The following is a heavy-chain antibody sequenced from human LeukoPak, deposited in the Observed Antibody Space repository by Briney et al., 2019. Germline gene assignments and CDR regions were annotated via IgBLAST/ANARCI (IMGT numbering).Heavy chain of an antibody. CDR3: ARVLEYYDILTGYSTDAFDI. Sequence: SETLSLTCTVSGGSISSYYWSWIRQPAGKGLEWIGRIYYSGSTNYNPSLKSRVTISVDTPKNQFSLKLSSVTAAHTAVYYCARVLEYYDILTGYSTDAFDIWGQGTMVTVSS. V-gene: IGHV4-4*07. J-gene: IGHJ3*02. D-gene: IGHD3-9*01. CDR2: IYYSGST. CDR1: GGSISSYY.